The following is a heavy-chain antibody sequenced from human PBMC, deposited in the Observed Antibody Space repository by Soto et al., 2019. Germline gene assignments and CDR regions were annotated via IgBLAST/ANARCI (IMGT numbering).Heavy chain of an antibody. Sequence: QVQLVQSGAEVKKPGSSVKVSCKASGGTFSSYAISWVRQAPGQGLEWMGGIIPIFGTANYAQKFQGRVTITADESTSPADMELSSLRAEDTVVYYCARRVLLGRDRDAFDVWGQGTMVTVSS. J-gene: IGHJ3*01. CDR1: GGTFSSYA. CDR3: ARRVLLGRDRDAFDV. CDR2: IIPIFGTA. D-gene: IGHD7-27*01. V-gene: IGHV1-69*01.